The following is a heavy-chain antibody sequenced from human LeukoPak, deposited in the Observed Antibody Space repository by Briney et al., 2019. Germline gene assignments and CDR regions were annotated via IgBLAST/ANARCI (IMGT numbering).Heavy chain of an antibody. CDR3: SRSFYYYYYMDV. CDR2: ISWNSGSI. J-gene: IGHJ6*03. Sequence: GRSLRLSCAASGSTFDDYAMHWVRQAPGKGLEWVSGISWNSGSIGYADSVKGRFTISRDNAKNSLYLQMNSLRAEDTALYYCSRSFYYYYYMDVWGKGTTVTVSS. V-gene: IGHV3-9*01. CDR1: GSTFDDYA.